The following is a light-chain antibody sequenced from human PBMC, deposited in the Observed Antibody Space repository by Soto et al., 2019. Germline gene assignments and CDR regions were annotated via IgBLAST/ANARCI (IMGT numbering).Light chain of an antibody. Sequence: QLVLTQSSSASASLGSSVKLTCTLSSGHSSNIIAWHQQQPGKAPGYLMKLEGSRSYNKGSGVPDRFSGSSSGADRYLTISNLQFEDEADYYCETWDSNTRVFGGGTKLTVL. V-gene: IGLV4-60*02. J-gene: IGLJ3*02. CDR1: SGHSSNI. CDR3: ETWDSNTRV. CDR2: LEGSRSY.